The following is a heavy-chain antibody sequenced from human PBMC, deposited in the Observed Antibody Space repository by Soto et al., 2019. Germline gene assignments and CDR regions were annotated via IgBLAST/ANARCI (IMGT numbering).Heavy chain of an antibody. J-gene: IGHJ6*02. V-gene: IGHV1-69*06. CDR2: IIPIFGTA. Sequence: SGKVSCKASGGTFSSYAISWVRQAPGQGLEWMGGIIPIFGTANYAQKFQGRVTITADKSTSTAYMELSSLRSEDTAVYYCARVPRVLTYCGGDCPLGCYGMDVWGQGTTVTVSS. D-gene: IGHD2-21*02. CDR1: GGTFSSYA. CDR3: ARVPRVLTYCGGDCPLGCYGMDV.